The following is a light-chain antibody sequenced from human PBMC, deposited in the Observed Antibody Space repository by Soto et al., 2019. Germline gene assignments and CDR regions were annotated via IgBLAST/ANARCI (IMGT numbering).Light chain of an antibody. J-gene: IGKJ1*01. CDR1: QGIGNS. CDR3: QKYDSAPWT. CDR2: SAS. V-gene: IGKV1-27*01. Sequence: IQMTQSPSSLSASVGDRVIITCRASQGIGNSLAWYQQKAGRVTKLLMHSASTLLSGVPSRFSGSGSGPEFTLTISSLQPEDVATYYCQKYDSAPWTFGQGTKVEIK.